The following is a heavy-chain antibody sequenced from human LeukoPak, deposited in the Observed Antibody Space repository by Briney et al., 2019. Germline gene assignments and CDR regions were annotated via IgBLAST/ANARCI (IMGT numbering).Heavy chain of an antibody. CDR3: ARAPPYSSGWYCFDY. CDR2: IYSGGST. V-gene: IGHV3-53*01. Sequence: PGGSVRLSCAASGFTVSSNYMSWVPQAPGKGLEWVSVIYSGGSTYYADSVKGRFTISRDNSKNTLYLQMNSLGAEDTAVYYCARAPPYSSGWYCFDYWGQGTLVTVSS. CDR1: GFTVSSNY. J-gene: IGHJ4*02. D-gene: IGHD6-19*01.